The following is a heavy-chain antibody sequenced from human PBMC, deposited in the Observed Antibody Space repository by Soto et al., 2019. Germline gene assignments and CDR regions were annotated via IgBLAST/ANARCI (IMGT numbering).Heavy chain of an antibody. J-gene: IGHJ4*02. V-gene: IGHV1-18*01. CDR2: ISAYNGNT. CDR1: GYTFTSYG. CDR3: ATGLEYCSGGSCYHYFDY. Sequence: QVQLVQSGAEVKKPGASVKVSCKASGYTFTSYGISWVRQAPGQGLEWMGWISAYNGNTNYAQKLQGRVIMTTDTSTSTAYMELRSLRSDDTAVYYCATGLEYCSGGSCYHYFDYWGQGTLVTVSS. D-gene: IGHD2-15*01.